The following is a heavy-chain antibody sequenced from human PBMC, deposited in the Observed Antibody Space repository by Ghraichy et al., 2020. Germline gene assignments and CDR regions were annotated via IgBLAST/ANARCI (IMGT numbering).Heavy chain of an antibody. CDR3: AKVLRRIAAAGNFDY. V-gene: IGHV3-23*01. CDR1: GFTFSSYA. J-gene: IGHJ4*02. D-gene: IGHD6-13*01. Sequence: GESLNISCAASGFTFSSYAMSWVRQAPGKGLEWVSAISGSGGSTYYADSVKGRFTISRDNSKNTLYLQMNSLRAEDTAVYYCAKVLRRIAAAGNFDYWGQGTLVTVSS. CDR2: ISGSGGST.